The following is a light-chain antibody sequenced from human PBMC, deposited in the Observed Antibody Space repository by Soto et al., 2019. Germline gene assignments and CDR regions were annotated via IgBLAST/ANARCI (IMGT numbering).Light chain of an antibody. Sequence: QSALTQPASVSGSPGQSISISFTGSSSDVGGYNHVSWYQQHPGKAPKLLIYEVSNRPSGVSSRFSGSKSANTASLTISGLQAEDEADYYCSSYTSTSTRVVFGGGTKLTVL. CDR2: EVS. CDR1: SSDVGGYNH. V-gene: IGLV2-14*01. CDR3: SSYTSTSTRVV. J-gene: IGLJ2*01.